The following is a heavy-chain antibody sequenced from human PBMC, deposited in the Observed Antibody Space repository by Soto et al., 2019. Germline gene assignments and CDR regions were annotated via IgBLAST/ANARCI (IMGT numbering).Heavy chain of an antibody. V-gene: IGHV1-3*01. CDR3: ARGSGWYPPFDY. CDR1: GYTFTSYA. J-gene: IGHJ4*02. D-gene: IGHD6-19*01. CDR2: INAGNGNT. Sequence: ASVKVSCKASGYTFTSYAMHWVRQAPGQRLEWMGWINAGNGNTKYSQKFQGRVTITMDTSASTAYMELSSLRSEDTAVYYCARGSGWYPPFDYWGQGTLVTVSS.